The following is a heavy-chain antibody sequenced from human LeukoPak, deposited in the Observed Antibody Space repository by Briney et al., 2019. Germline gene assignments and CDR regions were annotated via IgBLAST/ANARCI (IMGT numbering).Heavy chain of an antibody. V-gene: IGHV3-30*18. CDR2: ISYDGSNK. Sequence: GRSLRLSCAASGFTFSSYGMHWVRQAPGKGLEWVAVISYDGSNKYYADSVKGRFTISRDNSKNTLYLQMNSLRAEDTAVYYCAKADSDGYSSGWLLDYWGQGTLVTVSS. J-gene: IGHJ4*02. CDR1: GFTFSSYG. CDR3: AKADSDGYSSGWLLDY. D-gene: IGHD6-19*01.